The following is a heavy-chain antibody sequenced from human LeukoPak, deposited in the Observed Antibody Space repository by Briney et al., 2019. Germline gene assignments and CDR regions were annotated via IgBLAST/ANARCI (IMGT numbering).Heavy chain of an antibody. Sequence: GGSLRLSCAASGFTFSSYDMHWVRQPIGKGLEWVPAIGAAGDTYYVDSVKGRFTMSRENAKNSLYLQMNSLRAGDTAVYFCARARSGYYGLLDYWGQGTLVTVSS. CDR1: GFTFSSYD. V-gene: IGHV3-13*01. CDR2: IGAAGDT. J-gene: IGHJ4*02. CDR3: ARARSGYYGLLDY. D-gene: IGHD3-22*01.